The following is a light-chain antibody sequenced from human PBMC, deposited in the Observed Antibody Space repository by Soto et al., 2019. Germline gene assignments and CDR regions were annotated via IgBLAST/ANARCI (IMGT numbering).Light chain of an antibody. CDR2: AAS. V-gene: IGKV1-9*01. CDR1: QGISSY. CDR3: QQLKTYPRT. Sequence: DIPLTQSPSFLSASVGDRVTITCRASQGISSYLAWYQQKPGKAPKLLIYAASTLQSGVPSRFSGSGSGTEFTLTISSLQPEDFASYYCQQLKTYPRTFGQGTNLEIK. J-gene: IGKJ2*01.